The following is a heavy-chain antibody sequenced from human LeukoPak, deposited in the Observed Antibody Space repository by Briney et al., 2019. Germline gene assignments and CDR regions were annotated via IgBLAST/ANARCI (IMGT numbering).Heavy chain of an antibody. CDR1: GFTVSSYW. V-gene: IGHV3-7*01. D-gene: IGHD3-9*01. CDR3: ARENYDILTGYYKPFFDY. J-gene: IGHJ4*02. Sequence: GGSLRLSCAASGFTVSSYWMSWVRQAPGKGLEWVANIKQDGSEKYYVDSVKGRFTISRDNAKNSLYLQMNSLRAEDTAVYYCARENYDILTGYYKPFFDYWGQGTLVTVSS. CDR2: IKQDGSEK.